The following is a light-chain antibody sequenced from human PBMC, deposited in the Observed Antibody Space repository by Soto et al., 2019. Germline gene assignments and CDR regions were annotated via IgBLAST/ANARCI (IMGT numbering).Light chain of an antibody. CDR1: SGHSSYA. CDR2: LNSDGSH. CDR3: QTWGTGPWV. J-gene: IGLJ3*02. Sequence: QPVLTQSPSASASLGASVKLTCTLSSGHSSYAIAWHQQQPEKGPRSLMKLNSDGSHSKGDGIPDRFSGSSSGAERYLNISSLQSEDEADYYCQTWGTGPWVFGGGTKVTVL. V-gene: IGLV4-69*01.